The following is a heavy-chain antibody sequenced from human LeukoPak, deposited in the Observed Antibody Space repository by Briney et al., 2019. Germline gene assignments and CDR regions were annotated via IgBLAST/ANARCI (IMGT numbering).Heavy chain of an antibody. CDR2: IKEREKT. CDR1: GGTLSGYY. D-gene: IGHD5-24*01. Sequence: SETLSPTCAVYGGTLSGYYWSWIRQPPGKGLEWIGEIKEREKTNYNPSLKSRVTISIDTSKNQFSLKLSSVTAADTAVYYCAREGLRNVHNPLGYWGQGTLVTVSP. CDR3: AREGLRNVHNPLGY. V-gene: IGHV4-34*01. J-gene: IGHJ4*02.